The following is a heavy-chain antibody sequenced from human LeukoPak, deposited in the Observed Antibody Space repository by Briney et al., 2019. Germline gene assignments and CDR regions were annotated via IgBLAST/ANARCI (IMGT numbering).Heavy chain of an antibody. D-gene: IGHD3-22*01. CDR2: ISGSGGST. V-gene: IGHV3-23*01. Sequence: GGSLRLSCAASGFTFSSYAMSWVRQAPGKGLEWVSAISGSGGSTYYADSVKGRFTISRGNSKNTLYLQMNSLRAEDTAVYYCAKDYYDSSGYPVDYWGQGTLVTVSS. CDR1: GFTFSSYA. CDR3: AKDYYDSSGYPVDY. J-gene: IGHJ4*02.